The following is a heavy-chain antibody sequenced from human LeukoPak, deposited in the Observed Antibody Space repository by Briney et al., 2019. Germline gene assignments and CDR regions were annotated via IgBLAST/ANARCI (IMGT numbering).Heavy chain of an antibody. CDR3: AKDVSFRRGHNFDASDI. CDR2: ITWGATDS. J-gene: IGHJ3*02. V-gene: IGHV3-43*01. Sequence: PGGSLRLSCTASGFKFADAPMHWVRQPPGKGLEWIALITWGATDSYYADSVKGRFTISRDDSRNTLYLQMNSLRSEDTALYYCAKDVSFRRGHNFDASDIWGLGTMVTVSS. CDR1: GFKFADAP. D-gene: IGHD5-24*01.